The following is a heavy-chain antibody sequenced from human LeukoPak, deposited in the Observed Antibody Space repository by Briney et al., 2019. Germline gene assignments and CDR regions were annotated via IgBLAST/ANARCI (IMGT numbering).Heavy chain of an antibody. V-gene: IGHV1-46*01. D-gene: IGHD3-22*01. CDR2: INPSGGST. CDR3: ASGARYYYDSSGYYEDY. CDR1: GYTFTSYY. J-gene: IGHJ4*02. Sequence: ASVKVSCKASGYTFTSYYMHWVRQAPGQGLEWMGIINPSGGSTSYAQKFQGRVTMTRDTSTSTVYMELSSLRSEDTAVYYRASGARYYYDSSGYYEDYWGQGTLVTVSS.